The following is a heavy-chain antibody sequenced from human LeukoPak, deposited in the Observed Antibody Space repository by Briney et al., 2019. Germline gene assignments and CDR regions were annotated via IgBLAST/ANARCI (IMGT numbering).Heavy chain of an antibody. D-gene: IGHD1-26*01. CDR2: IYSSGST. V-gene: IGHV4-4*07. J-gene: IGHJ4*02. CDR3: ARERYSGSYSVDY. Sequence: SETLSLTCTVSDGSISGYYWSWIRQPAGKGLEWIGRIYSSGSTNYNPTLKSRVTMSVDASKNQFSLKLSSVTAADTAVYYCARERYSGSYSVDYWGLGTLVTVSS. CDR1: DGSISGYY.